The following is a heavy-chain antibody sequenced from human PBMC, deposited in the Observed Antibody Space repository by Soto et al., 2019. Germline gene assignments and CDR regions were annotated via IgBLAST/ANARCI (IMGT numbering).Heavy chain of an antibody. J-gene: IGHJ6*02. Sequence: PSETLSLTCTVSGDSVTSGDYYWSWIRQPPGKGLEWIGYIYYSGNTNYSPSLKSQVAISLDTSHNQVSLKLSSVTAADTAVYYCAREDYYYGMDVGGQGATVTVSS. CDR3: AREDYYYGMDV. CDR1: GDSVTSGDYY. V-gene: IGHV4-61*08. CDR2: IYYSGNT.